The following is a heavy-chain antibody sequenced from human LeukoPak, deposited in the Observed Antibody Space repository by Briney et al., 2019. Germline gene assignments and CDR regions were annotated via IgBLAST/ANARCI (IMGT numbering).Heavy chain of an antibody. J-gene: IGHJ4*02. Sequence: GGSLRLSCAASGFTFSSYGMHWVRQAPGKGLEWVAFIRYDGSNKYYADSVKGRFTISGDNSKNTLYLQMNSLRAEDTAVYYCAKEELQQLKPSFDYWGQGTLVTVSS. D-gene: IGHD6-13*01. V-gene: IGHV3-30*02. CDR1: GFTFSSYG. CDR2: IRYDGSNK. CDR3: AKEELQQLKPSFDY.